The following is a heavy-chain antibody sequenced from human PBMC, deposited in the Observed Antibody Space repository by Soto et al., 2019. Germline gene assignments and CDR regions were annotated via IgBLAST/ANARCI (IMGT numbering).Heavy chain of an antibody. CDR1: GFTVGSNY. Sequence: PGGSLRLSCAASGFTVGSNYMSWVRQAPGKGLEWGSVIYSGGSTYYADSVKGRFTISRDNSKNTLYLQMNSLRAEDTAVYYCARNSGYDYYFDYWGQGTLVTVSS. J-gene: IGHJ4*02. V-gene: IGHV3-66*01. D-gene: IGHD5-12*01. CDR2: IYSGGST. CDR3: ARNSGYDYYFDY.